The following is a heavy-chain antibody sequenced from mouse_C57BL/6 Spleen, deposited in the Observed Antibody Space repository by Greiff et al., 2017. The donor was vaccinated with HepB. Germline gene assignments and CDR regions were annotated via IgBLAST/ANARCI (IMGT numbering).Heavy chain of an antibody. D-gene: IGHD1-1*01. Sequence: QVQLQQSGAELARPGASVKMSCKASGYTFTSYTMHWVKQRPGQGLEWIGYINPSSGYTKYNQKFKDKATLTADKSSSTAYMQLSSLTSEDAAVYYCARPYYGSSWFAYWGQGTLVTVSA. CDR2: INPSSGYT. CDR1: GYTFTSYT. J-gene: IGHJ3*01. V-gene: IGHV1-4*01. CDR3: ARPYYGSSWFAY.